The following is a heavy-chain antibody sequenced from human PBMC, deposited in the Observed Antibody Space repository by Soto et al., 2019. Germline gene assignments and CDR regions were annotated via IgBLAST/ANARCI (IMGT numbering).Heavy chain of an antibody. CDR2: ISAYNGNT. CDR1: GYTFTSYG. D-gene: IGHD3-10*01. CDR3: ARDMRFGELSPPNMDV. J-gene: IGHJ6*03. V-gene: IGHV1-18*01. Sequence: ASVKVSCKASGYTFTSYGISWVRQAPGQGLEWMGWISAYNGNTNYAQKLQGRVTMTTDTSTSTAYMELRSLRSDDTAVYYCARDMRFGELSPPNMDVWGKGTTVTVSS.